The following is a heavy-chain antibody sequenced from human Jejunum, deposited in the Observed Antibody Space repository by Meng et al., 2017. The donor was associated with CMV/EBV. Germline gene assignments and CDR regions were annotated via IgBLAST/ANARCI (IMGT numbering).Heavy chain of an antibody. J-gene: IGHJ4*02. D-gene: IGHD1-1*01. Sequence: CTVAGGDISSYYWSWIRQPPGKGLEYIGYIYYSGSTKYNPSLKSRVTISIDTSKNQFSLKLSSVTAADTAVYYCARDLGTGLVEYWGQGTLVTVSS. CDR2: IYYSGST. CDR3: ARDLGTGLVEY. V-gene: IGHV4-59*01. CDR1: GGDISSYY.